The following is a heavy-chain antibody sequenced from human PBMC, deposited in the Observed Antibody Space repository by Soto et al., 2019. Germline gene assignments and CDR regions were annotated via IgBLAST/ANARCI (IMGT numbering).Heavy chain of an antibody. CDR2: IIPILGIA. J-gene: IGHJ2*01. Sequence: QVQLVQSGAEVKKPGSSVKVSCKASGGTFSSYTISWVRQAPGQGLEWMGRIIPILGIANYAQKFQGRVTITADKSTSTAYMELSSLRSEDTAVYYCARDPGSSNWYGDWYFDLWGRGTLVTVSS. V-gene: IGHV1-69*08. CDR3: ARDPGSSNWYGDWYFDL. CDR1: GGTFSSYT. D-gene: IGHD6-13*01.